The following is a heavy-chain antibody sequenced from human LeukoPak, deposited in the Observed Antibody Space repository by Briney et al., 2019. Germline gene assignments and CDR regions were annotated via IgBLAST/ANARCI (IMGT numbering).Heavy chain of an antibody. Sequence: GGSLRLSCAASGFTFRSYGMHWVRQAPGKGPEWVALIWYDGSKKYYADSVKGRFTISRDNSKNTLYLLMNSLRAEDTAVYYCARGLGGNSAAFDIWGQGTMVTVSS. CDR2: IWYDGSKK. J-gene: IGHJ3*02. CDR3: ARGLGGNSAAFDI. CDR1: GFTFRSYG. D-gene: IGHD4-23*01. V-gene: IGHV3-33*08.